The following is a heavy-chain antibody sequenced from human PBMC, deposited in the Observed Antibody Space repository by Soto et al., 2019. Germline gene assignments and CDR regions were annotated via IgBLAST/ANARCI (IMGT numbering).Heavy chain of an antibody. CDR2: IRAYNGNT. D-gene: IGHD3-9*01. CDR1: GYTFTSSG. Sequence: QVQLVQSGAEVKKPGASVKVSCKASGYTFTSSGISWVRPAPGLGLEWMGWIRAYNGNTKYAQKLQGRVTMTTDTSTSTAYLELRSLRSDDTAVYSCARSDVVRYFDWLLYGRGDYYYYGMDVWGPGNTVNGSS. V-gene: IGHV1-18*04. CDR3: ARSDVVRYFDWLLYGRGDYYYYGMDV. J-gene: IGHJ6*02.